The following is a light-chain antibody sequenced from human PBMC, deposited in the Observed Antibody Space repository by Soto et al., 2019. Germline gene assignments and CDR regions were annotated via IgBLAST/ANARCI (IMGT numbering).Light chain of an antibody. CDR2: GAS. Sequence: EIVLTQSPDTLSLSPGERATLSCRASQTVIHNHLAWHQQKPGQTPRLLVYGASSRATGIPARFTGSGSGTEFTLTISSLQSEDFAVYYCQQYNDWPPWTFGQGTKVDIK. CDR3: QQYNDWPPWT. V-gene: IGKV3-15*01. J-gene: IGKJ1*01. CDR1: QTVIHN.